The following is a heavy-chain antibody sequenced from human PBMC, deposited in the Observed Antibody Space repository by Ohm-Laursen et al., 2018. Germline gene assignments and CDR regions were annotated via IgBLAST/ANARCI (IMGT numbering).Heavy chain of an antibody. Sequence: SLRLSCTASGFTFSSYAMSWVRQAPGKGLEWVSAISGSGGSTYYADSVKGRFTISRDNSKNTLYLQMNSLRAEDTAVYYCSKGRLSVTTSYFDYWGQGTLVTVSS. V-gene: IGHV3-23*01. D-gene: IGHD4-17*01. CDR3: SKGRLSVTTSYFDY. CDR1: GFTFSSYA. CDR2: ISGSGGST. J-gene: IGHJ4*02.